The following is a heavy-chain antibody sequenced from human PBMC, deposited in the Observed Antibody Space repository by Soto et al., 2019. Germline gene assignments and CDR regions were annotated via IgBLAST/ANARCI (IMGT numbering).Heavy chain of an antibody. D-gene: IGHD3-22*01. Sequence: GGSLRLSCAASGFSFSSYSMSWVRQPPGKGLEWVSAISGSGGSTYYTHSVKGRFTISRDNSKNTLYLQMNTLRAEDTAVYYWAKAFVIVHQGAFDIWGQGTMVTVSS. CDR1: GFSFSSYS. V-gene: IGHV3-23*01. J-gene: IGHJ3*02. CDR3: AKAFVIVHQGAFDI. CDR2: ISGSGGST.